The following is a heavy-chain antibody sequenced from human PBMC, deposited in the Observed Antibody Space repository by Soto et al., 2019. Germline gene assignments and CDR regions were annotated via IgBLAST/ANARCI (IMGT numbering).Heavy chain of an antibody. D-gene: IGHD5-12*01. J-gene: IGHJ6*03. V-gene: IGHV4-34*01. CDR3: ARVVYSRYVYYYYYMDV. Sequence: SETLSLTNAVYGVSFCWYYLIWIRPPPGKGLEWIGEINHSGSTNYNPSLKSRVTISVDMSKNQFSLKLSSVTAAETAVYYCARVVYSRYVYYYYYMDVWGKGTTVTVSS. CDR1: GVSFCWYY. CDR2: INHSGST.